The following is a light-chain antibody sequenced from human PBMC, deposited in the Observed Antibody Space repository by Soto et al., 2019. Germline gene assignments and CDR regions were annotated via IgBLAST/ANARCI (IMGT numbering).Light chain of an antibody. Sequence: SYELTQPLSVSVALGQTARITCGGNNIGSKNVHWYQEKAGPAPVLVIYRDSNRPSGIPERFSGSNSWNTATLTISRAPAGDASDYSCQVWDSSTARVFGGGTKLTVL. CDR3: QVWDSSTARV. CDR2: RDS. V-gene: IGLV3-9*01. CDR1: NIGSKN. J-gene: IGLJ3*02.